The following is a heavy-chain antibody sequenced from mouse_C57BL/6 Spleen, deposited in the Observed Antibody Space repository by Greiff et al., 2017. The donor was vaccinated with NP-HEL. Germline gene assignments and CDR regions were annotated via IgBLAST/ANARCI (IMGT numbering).Heavy chain of an antibody. Sequence: QVQLQQSGAELARPGASVKLSCKASGYTFTSYGISWVKQKTGQGLEWIGEIYPRSGNTYYNEKFKGKATLTADKSSSTAYMELRSLTSEDSAVYFCARSYDYDRAWFAYWGQGTLVTVSA. D-gene: IGHD2-4*01. CDR1: GYTFTSYG. J-gene: IGHJ3*01. V-gene: IGHV1-81*01. CDR3: ARSYDYDRAWFAY. CDR2: IYPRSGNT.